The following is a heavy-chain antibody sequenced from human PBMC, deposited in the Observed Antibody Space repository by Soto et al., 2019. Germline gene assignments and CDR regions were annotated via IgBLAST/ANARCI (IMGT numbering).Heavy chain of an antibody. D-gene: IGHD1-1*01. CDR1: GFTFDDYT. Sequence: GGSLRLSCAASGFTFDDYTMHWVRQAPGKGLEWVSLISWDGGSTYYADSVKGRFTISRDNSKNSLYLQMNSLRTEDTALYYWVMKTRATEGLFSGMDVWGQGTTVTVSS. CDR2: ISWDGGST. J-gene: IGHJ6*02. CDR3: VMKTRATEGLFSGMDV. V-gene: IGHV3-43*01.